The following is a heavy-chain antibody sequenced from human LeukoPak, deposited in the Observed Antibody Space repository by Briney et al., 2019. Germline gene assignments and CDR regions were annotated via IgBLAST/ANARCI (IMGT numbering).Heavy chain of an antibody. CDR1: GFTFSTYT. CDR3: ARDVVPAAIGYYFDY. V-gene: IGHV3-21*01. J-gene: IGHJ4*02. CDR2: ISNSATFI. Sequence: GGSLRLSCAASGFTFSTYTMNWVRQAPGKGLEWVSSISNSATFIDYADSVKGRFTISRDNAKNPVYLQMSSLRAEDTAVYYCARDVVPAAIGYYFDYWGQGTLVTVSS. D-gene: IGHD2-2*02.